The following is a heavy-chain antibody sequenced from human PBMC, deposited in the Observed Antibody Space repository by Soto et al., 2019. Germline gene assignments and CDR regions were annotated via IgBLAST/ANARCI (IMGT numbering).Heavy chain of an antibody. V-gene: IGHV4-59*01. CDR2: IYYSGST. CDR3: ARLRADGSGYYYDYNWFDP. Sequence: PSETLSLTCTVSGGSISSYYWSWIRQPPGKGLEWIGYIYYSGSTNYNPSLKSRVTISVDTSKNQFSLKLSSVTAADTAVYYCARLRADGSGYYYDYNWFDPWGQGTLVTVSS. D-gene: IGHD3-22*01. CDR1: GGSISSYY. J-gene: IGHJ5*02.